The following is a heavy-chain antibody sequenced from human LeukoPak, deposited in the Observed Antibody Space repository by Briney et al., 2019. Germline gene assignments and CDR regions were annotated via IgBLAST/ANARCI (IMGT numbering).Heavy chain of an antibody. CDR2: INHSGST. CDR3: ARITVTTTPDDY. J-gene: IGHJ4*02. D-gene: IGHD4-17*01. CDR1: GGSFSGYY. V-gene: IGHV4-34*01. Sequence: PSETLSLTCAVYGGSFSGYYWSWIRQPPGKGLEWIGEINHSGSTNYNPSLTSRVTISVDTSKNQFSLKLSSVTAADTAVYYCARITVTTTPDDYWGQGTLVTVSS.